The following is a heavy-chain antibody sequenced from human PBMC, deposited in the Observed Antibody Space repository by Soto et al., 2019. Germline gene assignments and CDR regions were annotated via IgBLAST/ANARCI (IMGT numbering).Heavy chain of an antibody. Sequence: VPYAAAWLTFIGHAVRRILQDQGKGLEWVSAISGSGGSTYYADSVKGRFTISRDNSKNTLYLQMNSLRAEDTAMYYCAKGPTIFGVVIIFEYYYGMDIWGQGTTVTVSS. V-gene: IGHV3-23*01. CDR3: AKGPTIFGVVIIFEYYYGMDI. J-gene: IGHJ6*02. D-gene: IGHD3-3*01. CDR1: WLTFIGHA. CDR2: ISGSGGST.